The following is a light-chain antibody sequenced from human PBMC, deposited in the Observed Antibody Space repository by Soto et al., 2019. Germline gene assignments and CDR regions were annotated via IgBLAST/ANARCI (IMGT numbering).Light chain of an antibody. V-gene: IGKV1-33*01. Sequence: DVQMTQSPSSLSASVGDRVTITFQASQDISNYLNWYQQKPGKAPKLLIYDASNLETGVPSRFSGSGSGTDFTFTISSLQPEDIATYYCQQYDNLPLPFGGGAKVDI. CDR2: DAS. CDR1: QDISNY. J-gene: IGKJ4*01. CDR3: QQYDNLPLP.